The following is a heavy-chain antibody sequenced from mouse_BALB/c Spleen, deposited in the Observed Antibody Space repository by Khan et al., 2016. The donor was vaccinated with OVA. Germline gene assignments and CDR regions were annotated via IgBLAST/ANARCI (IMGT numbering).Heavy chain of an antibody. CDR1: GYTFTYYV. J-gene: IGHJ2*01. D-gene: IGHD2-3*01. Sequence: QVQLQQSGPELVKPGASVKMSCKASGYTFTYYVITWVKQRTGQGLEWIGEIYPGSDNAYYNERFKGKATLTADKSSNTTHMQLSSLTSEDSAVHFSAGGDGYCVYFDYWGQGTTLTVSS. V-gene: IGHV1-81*01. CDR3: AGGDGYCVYFDY. CDR2: IYPGSDNA.